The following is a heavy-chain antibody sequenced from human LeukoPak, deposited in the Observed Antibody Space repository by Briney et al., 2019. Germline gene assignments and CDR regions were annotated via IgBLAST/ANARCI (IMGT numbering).Heavy chain of an antibody. CDR3: ARWYYYDSSGDAFDI. CDR1: GYTFTGYY. J-gene: IGHJ3*02. CDR2: INPNSGGT. Sequence: ASVKVSCKASGYTFTGYYMHWVRQAPGQGLEWMGWINPNSGGTNYAQKFQGRVTMTRDTSISTAYMELSRLRSDDTAVYYCARWYYYDSSGDAFDIWGQGTMVTVSS. V-gene: IGHV1-2*02. D-gene: IGHD3-22*01.